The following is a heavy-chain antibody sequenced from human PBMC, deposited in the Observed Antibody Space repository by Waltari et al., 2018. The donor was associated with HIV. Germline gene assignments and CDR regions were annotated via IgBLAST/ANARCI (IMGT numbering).Heavy chain of an antibody. D-gene: IGHD3-9*01. CDR1: GFTFSSYG. J-gene: IGHJ4*02. Sequence: QVQLVESGGGVVQPGRSLRLSCAASGFTFSSYGMRWVRQAPGKGLEWVAFIWYDGSYKYYADSVKGRFTISRDNSKNTLYLQMSSLRAEDTAVYYCARDPAPHYDILTGYNAYYFDYWGQGTLVTVSS. CDR2: IWYDGSYK. CDR3: ARDPAPHYDILTGYNAYYFDY. V-gene: IGHV3-33*01.